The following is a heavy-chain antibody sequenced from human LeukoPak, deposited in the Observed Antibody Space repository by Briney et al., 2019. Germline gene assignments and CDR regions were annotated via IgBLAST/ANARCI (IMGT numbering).Heavy chain of an antibody. CDR1: GGSISSSSYY. CDR2: IYYSGST. J-gene: IGHJ6*03. CDR3: ARARGYCSSTSCRRGYYYYHMDV. V-gene: IGHV4-39*07. D-gene: IGHD2-2*03. Sequence: SETLSLICTVSGGSISSSSYYWGWIRQPPGKGLEWIGSIYYSGSTYYNPSLKSRVTISVDTSKNQFSLKLSSVTAADTAVYYCARARGYCSSTSCRRGYYYYHMDVWGKGTTVTVSS.